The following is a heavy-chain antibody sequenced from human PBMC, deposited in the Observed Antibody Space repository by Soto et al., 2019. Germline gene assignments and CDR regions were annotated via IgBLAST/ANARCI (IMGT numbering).Heavy chain of an antibody. J-gene: IGHJ5*02. Sequence: SVKVSCKASGGTFSSYAISWVRQAPGQGLEWMGGIIPIFGTANYAQKFQGRVTITADESTSTAYMELSSLRSEDTAVYYCARSDGGWYPNWFDPWGQGTLVTVSS. D-gene: IGHD6-19*01. CDR3: ARSDGGWYPNWFDP. CDR1: GGTFSSYA. V-gene: IGHV1-69*13. CDR2: IIPIFGTA.